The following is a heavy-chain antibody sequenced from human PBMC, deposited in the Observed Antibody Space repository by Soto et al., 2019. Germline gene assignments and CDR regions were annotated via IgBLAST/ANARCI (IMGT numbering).Heavy chain of an antibody. CDR3: ARHPCSSTNCQSYYYGLDV. CDR2: IYYSGST. J-gene: IGHJ6*02. Sequence: QLQLQESGPGLVKPSETLSLTCSVSGGSISGRSYYLGWIRQPPGKGLEWIGSIYYSGSTYYNPSLKSRVTISAGTSRNQFSLKLSSVTAGDTAVYYCARHPCSSTNCQSYYYGLDVWGQGTTVTVSS. D-gene: IGHD2-2*01. CDR1: GGSISGRSYY. V-gene: IGHV4-39*01.